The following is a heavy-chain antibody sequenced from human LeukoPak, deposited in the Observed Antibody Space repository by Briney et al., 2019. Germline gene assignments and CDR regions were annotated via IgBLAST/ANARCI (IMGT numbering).Heavy chain of an antibody. J-gene: IGHJ6*03. V-gene: IGHV3-43D*03. D-gene: IGHD3-10*01. Sequence: GGSLRLSCAASGFTFEGYAMHWVRRAPGKGLEGVSLFRWNCGSTYYADSVKGRLPISRENSNNSLYLQMNSLRAEDTALYYCAKASLSGSGSYYNPHYYYMDVWGKGTTVAVPS. CDR3: AKASLSGSGSYYNPHYYYMDV. CDR1: GFTFEGYA. CDR2: FRWNCGST.